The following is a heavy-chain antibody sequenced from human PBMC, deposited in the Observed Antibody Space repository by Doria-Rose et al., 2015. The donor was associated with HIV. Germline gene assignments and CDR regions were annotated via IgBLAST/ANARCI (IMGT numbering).Heavy chain of an antibody. CDR3: ARIKSSRWYHKYYFDF. CDR2: IFSDDER. J-gene: IGHJ4*02. Sequence: QITLKESGPVLVKPTGTLTLTCTVSGVSLSSPGMGVSWIRQPPGKALGWLANIFSDDERSYQTSLKSRLTISRGTSKSQVVLTMTDMDPVDTATYYCARIKSSRWYHKYYFDFWGQGTLVIVSA. V-gene: IGHV2-26*01. D-gene: IGHD6-13*01. CDR1: GVSLSSPGMG.